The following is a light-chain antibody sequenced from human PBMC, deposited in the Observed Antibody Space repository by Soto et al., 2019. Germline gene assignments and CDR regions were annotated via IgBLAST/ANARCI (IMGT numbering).Light chain of an antibody. Sequence: VQMTQCASTLSSSVGDSVTITCRASQSISSWVAWYQHKPGKAPNLLIYKASSLGSGVPSKFSGSGSGTEFTLTISSLQPDDSATYYCQQYNDYSLAFGGGTKVDIK. CDR1: QSISSW. CDR3: QQYNDYSLA. V-gene: IGKV1-5*03. CDR2: KAS. J-gene: IGKJ4*01.